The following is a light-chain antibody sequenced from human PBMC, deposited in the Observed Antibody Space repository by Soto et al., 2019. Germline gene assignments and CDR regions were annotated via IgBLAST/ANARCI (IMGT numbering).Light chain of an antibody. Sequence: DIQMTQSPSTLSASVGGRVTITCRASQSISSWLAWYQQKPGRAPKLLIYQASSSEIGVPSRFSGSGSGTEFTLTISSLQPDDFATYYCQYYKESSTFGQGTRLEIK. V-gene: IGKV1-5*03. CDR3: QYYKESST. CDR2: QAS. J-gene: IGKJ1*01. CDR1: QSISSW.